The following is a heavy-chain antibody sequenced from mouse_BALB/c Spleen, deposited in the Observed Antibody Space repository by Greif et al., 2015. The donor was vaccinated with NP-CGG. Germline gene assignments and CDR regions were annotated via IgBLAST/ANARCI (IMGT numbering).Heavy chain of an antibody. CDR1: GYAFTSYN. D-gene: IGHD2-1*01. Sequence: EVKLMESGPELVKPGASVKVSCKASGYAFTSYNMYWVKQSHGKSLEWIGYIDPYNGGTSYNQKFKGKATLTVDKSSSTIDRHLNSLTSEDSAVFYCARGGGNYEGSWFAYWGQGTLVTVSA. CDR2: IDPYNGGT. CDR3: ARGGGNYEGSWFAY. J-gene: IGHJ3*01. V-gene: IGHV1S135*01.